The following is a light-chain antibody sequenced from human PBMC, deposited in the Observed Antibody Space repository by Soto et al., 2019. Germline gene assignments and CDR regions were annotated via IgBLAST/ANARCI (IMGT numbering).Light chain of an antibody. J-gene: IGLJ2*01. CDR1: SSDVGGYNY. V-gene: IGLV2-11*01. Sequence: QSALTQPRSVSGSPGRSVTISCTGTSSDVGGYNYVSWYQQHPGKAPKLVIYDVSKRPSGVPDRFSGSKSGNTASLTISGLQAEDEADYYCCSYAGSYSLVFGGGTKVTVL. CDR3: CSYAGSYSLV. CDR2: DVS.